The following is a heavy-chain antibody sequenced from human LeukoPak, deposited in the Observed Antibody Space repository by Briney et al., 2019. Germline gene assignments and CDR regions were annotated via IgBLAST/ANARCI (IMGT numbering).Heavy chain of an antibody. J-gene: IGHJ6*03. Sequence: GGSLRLSCAASGFTFSSYAMSWVRQAPGKGLEWVSVISGSGGNTYYADSVKGRFTISRDNSKNTLYLQMNSLRAEDTAVYYCAKVGSWAHHYMDVWGKGTTVTVSS. CDR1: GFTFSSYA. CDR2: ISGSGGNT. D-gene: IGHD6-13*01. CDR3: AKVGSWAHHYMDV. V-gene: IGHV3-23*01.